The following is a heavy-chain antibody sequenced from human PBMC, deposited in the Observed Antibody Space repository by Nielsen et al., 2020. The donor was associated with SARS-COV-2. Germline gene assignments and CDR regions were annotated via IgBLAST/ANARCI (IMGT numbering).Heavy chain of an antibody. V-gene: IGHV1-46*01. D-gene: IGHD5-24*01. CDR2: INPSGGST. Sequence: WVRQAPGQGLEWMGIINPSGGSTSYAQKFQGRVTMTRDTSTSTAYMELSSLRSEDTAVYYCARVEMATIMGSFLGGYYGMDVWGQGTTVTVSS. J-gene: IGHJ6*02. CDR3: ARVEMATIMGSFLGGYYGMDV.